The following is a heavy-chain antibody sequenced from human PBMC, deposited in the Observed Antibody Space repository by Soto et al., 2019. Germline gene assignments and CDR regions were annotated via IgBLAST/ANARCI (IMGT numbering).Heavy chain of an antibody. CDR3: ARDPRTGTTHPSPIDY. V-gene: IGHV1-18*04. CDR1: GYTFTSYG. D-gene: IGHD1-1*01. J-gene: IGHJ4*02. Sequence: GASVKVSCKASGYTFTSYGISWLRQAPGQGLEWMGWISAYNGNTNYAQKLQGRVTMTTDTSTSTAYMELRSLRSDDTAVYYCARDPRTGTTHPSPIDYWGQGTLVTVSS. CDR2: ISAYNGNT.